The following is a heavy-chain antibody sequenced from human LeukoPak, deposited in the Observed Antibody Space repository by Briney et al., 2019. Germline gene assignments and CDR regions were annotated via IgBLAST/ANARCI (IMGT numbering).Heavy chain of an antibody. CDR3: ARGFAGIAVAGTYYAMDV. V-gene: IGHV3-30*03. J-gene: IGHJ6*02. CDR2: ISYDGSNK. Sequence: GGSLRLSCAASAFTFSNYGMHWVRQAPGKGLEWVAVISYDGSNKYYADSVKGRFTISRDNSKNTLYLQVNSLRAADTALYYCARGFAGIAVAGTYYAMDVWGQGTTVTVSS. D-gene: IGHD6-19*01. CDR1: AFTFSNYG.